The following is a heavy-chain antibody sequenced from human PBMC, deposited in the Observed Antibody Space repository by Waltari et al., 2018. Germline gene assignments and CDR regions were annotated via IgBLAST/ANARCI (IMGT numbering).Heavy chain of an antibody. CDR1: GGPFSNYY. CDR2: VSYIGST. J-gene: IGHJ4*02. V-gene: IGHV4-59*01. Sequence: QVQLQESASGLVEPSETLSLTGNVSGGPFSNYYCTWIRQPPGKGLEWIGYVSYIGSTTYNPSLQSRVTISIDTSEQQFSLKLTSVTPADTAVYYCARTMSTWGYGDYYFDYWGQGTLVTVSS. CDR3: ARTMSTWGYGDYYFDY. D-gene: IGHD7-27*01.